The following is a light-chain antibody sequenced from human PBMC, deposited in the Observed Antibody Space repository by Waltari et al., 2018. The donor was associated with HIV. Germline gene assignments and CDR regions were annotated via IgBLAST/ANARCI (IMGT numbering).Light chain of an antibody. J-gene: IGLJ1*01. Sequence: QSALTQPASVSGSPGQSITISCTGTRSDVGGYNYVSWYQQHPGKAPKLMIYDVSNRPSGVSNRFSGSKSGNTASLTISGLQAEDEADYYCSSYTSSSNLYVFGTGTKVTVL. CDR3: SSYTSSSNLYV. CDR1: RSDVGGYNY. V-gene: IGLV2-14*01. CDR2: DVS.